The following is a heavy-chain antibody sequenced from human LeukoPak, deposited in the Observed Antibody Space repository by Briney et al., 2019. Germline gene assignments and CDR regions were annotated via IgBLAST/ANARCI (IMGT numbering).Heavy chain of an antibody. D-gene: IGHD6-19*01. J-gene: IGHJ4*02. CDR3: ARDAGYSSGWYGYYFDY. V-gene: IGHV1-8*02. CDR1: GYTFTSYD. Sequence: ASVKVSCKASGYTFTSYDINWVRQATGQGLEWMGWMNPNSGNTGYAQKFQGRVTMTTDTSTSTAYMELRSLRSDDTAVYYCARDAGYSSGWYGYYFDYWGQGTLVTVSS. CDR2: MNPNSGNT.